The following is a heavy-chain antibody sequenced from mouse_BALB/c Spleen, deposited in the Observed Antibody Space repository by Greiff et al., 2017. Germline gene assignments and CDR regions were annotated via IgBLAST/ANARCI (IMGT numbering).Heavy chain of an antibody. D-gene: IGHD2-3*01. J-gene: IGHJ2*01. V-gene: IGHV3-2*02. Sequence: DVKLQESGPGLVKPSQSLSLTCTVTGYSITSDYAWNWIRQFPGNKLEWMGYISYSGSTSYNPSLKSRISITRDTSKNQFFLQLNSVTTEDTATYYCARWVDGYYGYWGQGTTLTVSS. CDR1: GYSITSDYA. CDR2: ISYSGST. CDR3: ARWVDGYYGY.